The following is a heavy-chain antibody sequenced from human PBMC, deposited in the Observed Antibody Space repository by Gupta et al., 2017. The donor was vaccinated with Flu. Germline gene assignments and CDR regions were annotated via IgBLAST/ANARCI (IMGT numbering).Heavy chain of an antibody. CDR3: APLLGAVAGTSL. CDR1: GGSISSSSYY. V-gene: IGHV4-39*01. Sequence: QLQLQESGPGLVKPSETLSLTCTVSGGSISSSSYYWGWIRQPPGKGLEWIGSIYYSGSTYYNPSLKSRVTISVDTSKNQFSLKLSSVTAADTAVYYCAPLLGAVAGTSLWGQGTLVTVSS. J-gene: IGHJ4*02. D-gene: IGHD6-19*01. CDR2: IYYSGST.